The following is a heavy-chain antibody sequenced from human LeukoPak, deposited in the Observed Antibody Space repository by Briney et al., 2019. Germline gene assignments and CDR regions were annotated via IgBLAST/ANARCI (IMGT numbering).Heavy chain of an antibody. CDR3: ARGNTYGSGSYHGGRVDP. D-gene: IGHD3-10*01. J-gene: IGHJ5*02. CDR1: GGSISSGGYS. CDR2: IYHSGST. Sequence: PSETLSLTCAVSGGSISSGGYSWSWIRQPPGKGLEWIGYIYHSGSTYYNPSLKSRVTISVDRSKNQFSLKLSSVTAADTAVYYCARGNTYGSGSYHGGRVDPWGQGTLVTVSS. V-gene: IGHV4-30-2*01.